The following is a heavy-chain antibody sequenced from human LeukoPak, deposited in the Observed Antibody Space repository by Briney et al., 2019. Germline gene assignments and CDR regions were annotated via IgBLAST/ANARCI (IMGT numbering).Heavy chain of an antibody. CDR2: IDDSGIT. J-gene: IGHJ3*02. Sequence: SETLSLTCTVSGGSISSCSYYWGWIRPPPGKGLEWDGNIDDSGITSYCLSLKSRVSISVDTSKNQFSMRLSAVTAADTAVYYCARLHYYGSGNKDAFDIWGQGTMVTVSS. D-gene: IGHD3-10*01. CDR1: GGSISSCSYY. V-gene: IGHV4-39*01. CDR3: ARLHYYGSGNKDAFDI.